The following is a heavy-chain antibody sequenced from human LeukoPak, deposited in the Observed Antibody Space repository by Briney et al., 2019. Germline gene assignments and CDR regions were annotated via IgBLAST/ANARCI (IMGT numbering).Heavy chain of an antibody. D-gene: IGHD3-3*01. CDR2: INTNTGNP. V-gene: IGHV7-4-1*02. Sequence: ASVKVSCKSSGYSFTSYAMNWVRQAPGQGLEWMGWINTNTGNPTYAQDFTGRFVFSVDTSVSTAYLQISSLKAEDTAVYYCAGRYYDFLSDLYGMDVWGQGTTVTVSS. J-gene: IGHJ6*02. CDR3: AGRYYDFLSDLYGMDV. CDR1: GYSFTSYA.